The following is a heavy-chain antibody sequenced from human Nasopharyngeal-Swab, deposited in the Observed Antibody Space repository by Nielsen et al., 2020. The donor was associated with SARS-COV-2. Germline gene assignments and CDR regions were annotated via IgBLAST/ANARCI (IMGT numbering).Heavy chain of an antibody. D-gene: IGHD1-7*01. Sequence: WIRQPPGKGLEWIGEINHSGSTNYKPSLKSRATISVDTSKNQLSLKLSSVTAADTAVYYCARVWATGTKKRDYWDYWGQG. J-gene: IGHJ4*02. CDR2: INHSGST. V-gene: IGHV4-34*01. CDR3: ARVWATGTKKRDYWDY.